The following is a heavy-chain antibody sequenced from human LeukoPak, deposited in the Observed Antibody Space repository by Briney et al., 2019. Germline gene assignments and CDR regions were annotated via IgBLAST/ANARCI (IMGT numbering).Heavy chain of an antibody. D-gene: IGHD6-13*01. CDR1: GLTFSSYS. CDR3: ARGLIYSSSWFDY. V-gene: IGHV3-21*01. CDR2: ISSSSSYI. Sequence: GGSLRLSCAASGLTFSSYSMNWVRQAPGKGLEWVSSISSSSSYIYYADPVKGRFTISRDNAKNSLYLQMNSLRAEDTAVYYCARGLIYSSSWFDYWGQGTLVTVSS. J-gene: IGHJ4*02.